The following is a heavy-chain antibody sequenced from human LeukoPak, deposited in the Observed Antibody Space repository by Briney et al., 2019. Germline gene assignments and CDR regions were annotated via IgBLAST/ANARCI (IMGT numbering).Heavy chain of an antibody. CDR2: IYRVGPT. V-gene: IGHV3-53*01. Sequence: GGSLRLSCTASGLIVSSHYMSWVRQAPGKGLEWVAVIYRVGPTYYADSVKGRFTISRDNSRQFLQMNNLKTEDTAIYYCASGPSGWTEFFRHWGQGTQVTVSS. D-gene: IGHD6-19*01. CDR3: ASGPSGWTEFFRH. CDR1: GLIVSSHY. J-gene: IGHJ1*01.